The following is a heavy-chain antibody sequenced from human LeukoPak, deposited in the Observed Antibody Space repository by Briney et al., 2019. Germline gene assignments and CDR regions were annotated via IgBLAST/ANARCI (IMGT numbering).Heavy chain of an antibody. D-gene: IGHD2-15*01. CDR3: ARGGGLLVAATFDY. CDR2: IYSDGRT. CDR1: VFTVSSNY. V-gene: IGHV3-53*01. Sequence: SGGSLRLSCAASVFTVSSNYMSWVRQAPGKGLEWVSVIYSDGRTYYADSVKGRFTISRDKSKNTLYLQMNSLRAEDTAVYYCARGGGLLVAATFDYWGQGTLVTVSS. J-gene: IGHJ4*02.